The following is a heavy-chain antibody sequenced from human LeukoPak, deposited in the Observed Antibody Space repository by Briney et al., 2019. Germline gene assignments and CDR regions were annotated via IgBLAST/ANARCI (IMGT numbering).Heavy chain of an antibody. D-gene: IGHD6-13*01. CDR1: GYTLTSYG. V-gene: IGHV1-18*01. CDR3: ARDKGGLYSIILVDY. J-gene: IGHJ4*02. Sequence: ASVKVSCKASGYTLTSYGISWVRQAPRHGLEWMGWISAYNGNTNYAQKPQGRVTMTTDTSTSTAYMERRSLRSDDTAVYYCARDKGGLYSIILVDYWGQGTLVTVSS. CDR2: ISAYNGNT.